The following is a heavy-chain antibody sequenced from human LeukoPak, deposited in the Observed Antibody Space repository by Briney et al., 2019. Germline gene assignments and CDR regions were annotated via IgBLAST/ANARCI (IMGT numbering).Heavy chain of an antibody. CDR1: GFKFSSYW. Sequence: QTGGSLRLSCAASGFKFSSYWMHWVRQAPGKGLVWVSRFNSDGSTTSYADSVKGRLTISRDTAKNTVYLQMNSLRAEDTAVYYCARDSAYSSSYYYYYYMDVWGKGTTVTVSS. D-gene: IGHD6-13*01. CDR3: ARDSAYSSSYYYYYYMDV. V-gene: IGHV3-74*01. J-gene: IGHJ6*03. CDR2: FNSDGSTT.